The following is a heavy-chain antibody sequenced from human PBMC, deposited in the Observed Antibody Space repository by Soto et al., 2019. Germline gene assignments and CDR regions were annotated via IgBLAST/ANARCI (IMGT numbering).Heavy chain of an antibody. V-gene: IGHV4-30-2*01. Sequence: TLSLTCAVSGGSISSGGYSWSWIRQPPGKGLEWVGYIYHSGSTYYNPSLKSRVTISVDRSKNQFSLKLSSVTAADTAVYFCARSSTTVTPLDYWGQGTLVTVSS. CDR2: IYHSGST. J-gene: IGHJ4*02. CDR1: GGSISSGGYS. CDR3: ARSSTTVTPLDY. D-gene: IGHD1-26*01.